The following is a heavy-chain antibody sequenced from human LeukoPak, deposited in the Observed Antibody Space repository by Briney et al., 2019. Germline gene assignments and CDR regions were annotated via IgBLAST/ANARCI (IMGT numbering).Heavy chain of an antibody. D-gene: IGHD1-1*01. CDR3: ATDGGLERRRNWFDP. V-gene: IGHV1-18*01. CDR2: ISAHNGNT. CDR1: GYTFTSYG. Sequence: ASVKVSCKASGYTFTSYGISWVRQAPGQGLEWMGWISAHNGNTNYAQKLQGRVTMTTDTSTSTAYMELRSLRSDDTAVYYCATDGGLERRRNWFDPWGQGTLVTVSS. J-gene: IGHJ5*02.